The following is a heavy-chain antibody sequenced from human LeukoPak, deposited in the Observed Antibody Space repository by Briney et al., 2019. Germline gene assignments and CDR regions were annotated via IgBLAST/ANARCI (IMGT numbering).Heavy chain of an antibody. Sequence: GGSLRLSCAASGFTFSSYSMNWVRQAPGKGLEWVSSISSSSSYIYYADSVKGRFTISRDSAKNSLYLQMNSLRAEDTAVYYCARESLYCSSTSCYKANPDYWGQGTLVTVSS. CDR2: ISSSSSYI. CDR3: ARESLYCSSTSCYKANPDY. D-gene: IGHD2-2*01. CDR1: GFTFSSYS. V-gene: IGHV3-21*01. J-gene: IGHJ4*02.